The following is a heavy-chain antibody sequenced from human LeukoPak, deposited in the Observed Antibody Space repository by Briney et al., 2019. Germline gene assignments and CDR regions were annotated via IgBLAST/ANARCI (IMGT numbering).Heavy chain of an antibody. Sequence: QTLSLTCAISGDSVSSNSGAWNWIRQSPGRGLEWLGRTYYRSEWYYDYAISVKSRMTINPDTSKNQFSLQLNSVTPEDTAVYYCARSTKMSTIRGYSYAMDVWGQGTTVTVSS. V-gene: IGHV6-1*01. J-gene: IGHJ6*02. CDR1: GDSVSSNSGA. CDR3: ARSTKMSTIRGYSYAMDV. CDR2: TYYRSEWYY. D-gene: IGHD5-24*01.